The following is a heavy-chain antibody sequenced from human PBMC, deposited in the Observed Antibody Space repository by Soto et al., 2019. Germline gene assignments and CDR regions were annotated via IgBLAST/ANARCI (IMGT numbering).Heavy chain of an antibody. CDR3: ARRAPMVRGVIPRHYYYYMDV. CDR1: GGSISSYY. CDR2: IYYSGST. J-gene: IGHJ6*03. Sequence: SETLSLTCTVSGGSISSYYWSWIRQPPGKGLEWIGYIYYSGSTNYNPSLKSRVTISVDTSKNQFSLKLSSVTAADTAVYYCARRAPMVRGVIPRHYYYYMDVWGKGTTVTVSS. V-gene: IGHV4-59*08. D-gene: IGHD3-10*01.